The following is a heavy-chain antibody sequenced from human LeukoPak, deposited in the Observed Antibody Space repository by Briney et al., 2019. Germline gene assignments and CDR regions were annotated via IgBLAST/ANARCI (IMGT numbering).Heavy chain of an antibody. J-gene: IGHJ4*02. CDR3: ARDGSSTQYYLDY. CDR2: INPSGGST. Sequence: GAPVKVSCKASGYTFTSYYMHWVRRAPGQGLEWMGIINPSGGSTSYAQKFQGRVTMTRDTSTSTVYMELSSLRSEDTAVYYCARDGSSTQYYLDYWGQGTLVTVSS. V-gene: IGHV1-46*01. D-gene: IGHD6-6*01. CDR1: GYTFTSYY.